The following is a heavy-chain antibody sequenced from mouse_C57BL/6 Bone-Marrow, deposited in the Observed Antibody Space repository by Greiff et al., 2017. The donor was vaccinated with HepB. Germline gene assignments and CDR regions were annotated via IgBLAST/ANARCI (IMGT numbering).Heavy chain of an antibody. CDR1: GFTFSSYA. D-gene: IGHD2-3*01. J-gene: IGHJ2*01. V-gene: IGHV5-9-1*02. CDR3: TREGDGDAALGY. CDR2: ISSGGDYI. Sequence: EVKVEESGEGLVKPGGSLKLSCAASGFTFSSYAMSWVRQTPEKRLEWVAYISSGGDYIYYADTVKGRFTISRDNARNTLYLQMSSLKSEDTAMYYCTREGDGDAALGYWGQGTTLTVSS.